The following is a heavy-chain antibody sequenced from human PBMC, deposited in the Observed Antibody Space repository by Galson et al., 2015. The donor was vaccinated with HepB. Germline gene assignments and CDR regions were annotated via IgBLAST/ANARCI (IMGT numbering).Heavy chain of an antibody. J-gene: IGHJ4*02. CDR3: ARDRQLWSRSTVIGY. D-gene: IGHD5-18*01. CDR2: IWYDGSNK. Sequence: SLRLSCAASGFTFSSYGMHWVRQAPGKGLEWVAVIWYDGSNKYYADSVKGRFTISRDNSKNTLYLQMNSLRAEDTAVYYCARDRQLWSRSTVIGYWGQGTLVTVSS. CDR1: GFTFSSYG. V-gene: IGHV3-33*01.